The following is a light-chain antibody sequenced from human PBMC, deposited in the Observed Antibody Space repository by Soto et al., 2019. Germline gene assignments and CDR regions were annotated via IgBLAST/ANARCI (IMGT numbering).Light chain of an antibody. Sequence: QSALTQPASVSGSPGQSITISCTGTSSDVGGYNYVSWYQHHPGKAPKLMIYEVSNRPSGVSNRFSGSKSGNTASLTISGLQAEDEADYYCSSYTSSSTVVFGGATKLTVL. CDR1: SSDVGGYNY. J-gene: IGLJ2*01. CDR3: SSYTSSSTVV. V-gene: IGLV2-14*01. CDR2: EVS.